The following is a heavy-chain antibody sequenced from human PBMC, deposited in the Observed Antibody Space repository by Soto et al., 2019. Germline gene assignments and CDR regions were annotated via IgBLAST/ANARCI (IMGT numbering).Heavy chain of an antibody. CDR1: GFTFSSYA. Sequence: QVQLVESGGGVVQPGRSLRLSCAASGFTFSSYAMHWVRQAPGKGLEWVAVISYDGSNKYYADSVKGRFTISRDNSKNTLYLQMNSLRAEDTAVYYCAGAYGDPWYLDYWGQGTLVTVSS. J-gene: IGHJ4*02. V-gene: IGHV3-30-3*01. CDR2: ISYDGSNK. CDR3: AGAYGDPWYLDY. D-gene: IGHD4-17*01.